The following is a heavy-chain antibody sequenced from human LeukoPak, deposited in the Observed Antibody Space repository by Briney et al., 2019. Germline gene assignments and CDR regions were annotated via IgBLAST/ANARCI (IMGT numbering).Heavy chain of an antibody. V-gene: IGHV3-30*02. CDR3: IAALWFGELVDY. CDR2: IRYDGSNK. Sequence: GGCLRLSCAASGFTFSSYGMHWVRQAPGKGLEWVAFIRYDGSNKYYADSVKGRFTISRDNSKNTLYLQMNSLKTEDTAVYYCIAALWFGELVDYWGQGTLVTVSS. CDR1: GFTFSSYG. D-gene: IGHD3-10*01. J-gene: IGHJ4*02.